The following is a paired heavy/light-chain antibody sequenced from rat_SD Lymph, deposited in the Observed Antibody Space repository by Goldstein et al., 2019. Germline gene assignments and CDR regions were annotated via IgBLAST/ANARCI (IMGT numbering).Light chain of an antibody. CDR3: QQASSAPLT. Sequence: DIQMTQSPASLSASLEEIVTITCQASQDIGNWLAWYQQKPGKSPQLLIYGATSLADGVPSRFSGSRSGTQYSLKISRLQVEDIGIYYCQQASSAPLTFGSGTKLEIK. J-gene: IGKJ5*01. CDR1: QDIGNW. V-gene: IGKV12S14*01. CDR2: GAT.
Heavy chain of an antibody. V-gene: IGHV5-34*01. D-gene: IGHD2-7*01. CDR3: ARLRISNWYFDF. J-gene: IGHJ1*01. CDR2: ISSSSSYI. Sequence: EVQLVESGGGLVQPGRSLKLSCLASGFTFSNYGMNWIRQAPGKGLEWVASISSSSSYIYYADTVKGRFTISRDNAKNTLYLQMTSLRSEDTALYYCARLRISNWYFDFWGPGTMVTVSS. CDR1: GFTFSNYG.